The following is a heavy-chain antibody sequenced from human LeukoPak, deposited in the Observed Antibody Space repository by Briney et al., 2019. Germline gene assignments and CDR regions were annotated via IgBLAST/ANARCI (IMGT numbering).Heavy chain of an antibody. Sequence: TGGSLRLSCAASGFTFSSYAMSWVRQAPGKGLEWVSAISGSGGSTYHADSVKGRFTISRDNSKNTLYLQMNSLRAEDTAVYYCAKSGSYTNWFDPWGQGTLVTVSS. J-gene: IGHJ5*02. D-gene: IGHD1-26*01. V-gene: IGHV3-23*01. CDR1: GFTFSSYA. CDR3: AKSGSYTNWFDP. CDR2: ISGSGGST.